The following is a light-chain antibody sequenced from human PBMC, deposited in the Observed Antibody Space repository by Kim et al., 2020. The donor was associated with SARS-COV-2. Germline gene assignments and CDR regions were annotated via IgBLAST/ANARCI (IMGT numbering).Light chain of an antibody. CDR2: EVS. CDR3: QQYHSYSIT. Sequence: ASVGDRVTITCRASQYISTRLAWYQQKPGRAPNLLIYEVSTLESGVPSRFSGGGSGTDFSLTISRLQPGDFATYYCQQYHSYSITFGQGTKVGIK. V-gene: IGKV1-5*03. CDR1: QYISTR. J-gene: IGKJ1*01.